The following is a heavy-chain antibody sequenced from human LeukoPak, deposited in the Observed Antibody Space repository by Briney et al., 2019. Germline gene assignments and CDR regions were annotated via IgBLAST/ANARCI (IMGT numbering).Heavy chain of an antibody. Sequence: SETLSLTCTVSGGSISSYYWSWIRQPPGEGLEWIGYIYYSGGTNYNPSLKSRVTISVDTSKNQFSLKLSSVTAADTAVYYCARLEGRYCSGGSCHFDYWGQGTLVTVSS. CDR2: IYYSGGT. D-gene: IGHD2-15*01. V-gene: IGHV4-59*08. J-gene: IGHJ4*02. CDR3: ARLEGRYCSGGSCHFDY. CDR1: GGSISSYY.